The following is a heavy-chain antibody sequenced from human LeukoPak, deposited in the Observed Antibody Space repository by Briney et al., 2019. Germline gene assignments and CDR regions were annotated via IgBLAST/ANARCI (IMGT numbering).Heavy chain of an antibody. V-gene: IGHV4-4*07. CDR2: IYTSGST. Sequence: SETLPLTCTVSGSSISSYYWSWIRQPAGKGLEWIGRIYTSGSTNYNPSLKSRVTMSVDTSKNQFSLKLSSVTAADTAVYYCARDSRGESYFDYWGQGTLVTVSS. CDR3: ARDSRGESYFDY. CDR1: GSSISSYY. J-gene: IGHJ4*02. D-gene: IGHD3-16*01.